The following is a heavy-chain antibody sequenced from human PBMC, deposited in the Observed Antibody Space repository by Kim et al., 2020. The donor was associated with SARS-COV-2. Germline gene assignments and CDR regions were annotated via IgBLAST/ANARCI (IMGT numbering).Heavy chain of an antibody. Sequence: GGSLRLSCTASGFTFGDYAMSWVRQAPGKGLEWVGFIRSKAYGGTTEYAASVKGRFTISRDDSKSIAYLQMNSLKTEDTAVYYCTRGRDPPGGRLSYFDYWGQGTLVTVSS. CDR2: IRSKAYGGTT. CDR1: GFTFGDYA. J-gene: IGHJ4*02. V-gene: IGHV3-49*04. CDR3: TRGRDPPGGRLSYFDY. D-gene: IGHD2-15*01.